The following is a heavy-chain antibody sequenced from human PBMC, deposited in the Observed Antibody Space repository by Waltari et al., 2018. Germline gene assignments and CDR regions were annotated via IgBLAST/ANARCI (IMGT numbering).Heavy chain of an antibody. CDR3: ASSIGGGDAFDI. J-gene: IGHJ3*02. D-gene: IGHD3-16*01. Sequence: QVQLQESGPGLVKPSETLSLTCTVSGGSISSYYWSWIRQPPGKGLEWIGYIYYRGSTNYNPSLSRRVTISVDTSKNQFSLKLSSVTAADTAVYYCASSIGGGDAFDIWGQGTMVTVSS. CDR1: GGSISSYY. V-gene: IGHV4-59*01. CDR2: IYYRGST.